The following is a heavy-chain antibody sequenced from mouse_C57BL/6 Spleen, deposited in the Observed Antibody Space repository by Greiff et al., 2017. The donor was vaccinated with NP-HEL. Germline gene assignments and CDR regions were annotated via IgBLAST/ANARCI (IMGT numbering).Heavy chain of an antibody. D-gene: IGHD2-4*01. V-gene: IGHV2-2*01. CDR1: GFSLTSYG. Sequence: QLQQSGPGLVQPSQSLSITCTVSGFSLTSYGVHWVRQSPGKGLEWLGVIWSGGSTDYNAAFISRLSISKDNSKSQVFFKMNSLQADDIAIYYCARRGDYDYDGEFGYWGQGTTLTVSS. J-gene: IGHJ2*01. CDR2: IWSGGST. CDR3: ARRGDYDYDGEFGY.